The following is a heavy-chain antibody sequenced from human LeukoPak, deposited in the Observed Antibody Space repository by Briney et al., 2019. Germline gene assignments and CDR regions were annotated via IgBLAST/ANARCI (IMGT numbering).Heavy chain of an antibody. J-gene: IGHJ4*02. CDR1: GFTFSAYR. D-gene: IGHD3-10*01. Sequence: GGSLRLSCAASGFTFSAYRMNWVRQAPGMGLEWVSSISGSSNYIYYADSLKGRITISRDNAKNSLFLQMNSLRAEDTAVYYCARASGRGINLSYFDYWGQGSLVTVSS. CDR3: ARASGRGINLSYFDY. CDR2: ISGSSNYI. V-gene: IGHV3-21*01.